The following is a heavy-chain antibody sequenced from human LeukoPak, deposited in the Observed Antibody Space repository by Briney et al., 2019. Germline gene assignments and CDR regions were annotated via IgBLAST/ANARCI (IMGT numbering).Heavy chain of an antibody. CDR2: IIPIFGTA. J-gene: IGHJ4*02. V-gene: IGHV1-69*05. D-gene: IGHD3-22*01. Sequence: ASVKVSCKASGGTFSSYAISWVRQAPGQGLEWMGGIIPIFGTANYAQKFQGRVTITTDESTSTAYMELNSLRSEDTAVYYCARDRGYYYDSSGYYYPFDYWGQGTLVTVSS. CDR1: GGTFSSYA. CDR3: ARDRGYYYDSSGYYYPFDY.